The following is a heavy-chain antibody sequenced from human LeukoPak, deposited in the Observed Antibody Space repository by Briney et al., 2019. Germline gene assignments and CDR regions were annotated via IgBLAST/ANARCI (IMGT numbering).Heavy chain of an antibody. D-gene: IGHD3-22*01. CDR2: INPSGGST. Sequence: GASVKVSCKASGYTFTSYDINWVRQAPGQGLEWMGIINPSGGSTSYAQKFQGRVTMTRDTSTSTVYMELSSLRSEDTAVYYCARGGENGEHYDSSGLNDYWGQGTLVTVSS. J-gene: IGHJ4*02. V-gene: IGHV1-46*01. CDR3: ARGGENGEHYDSSGLNDY. CDR1: GYTFTSYD.